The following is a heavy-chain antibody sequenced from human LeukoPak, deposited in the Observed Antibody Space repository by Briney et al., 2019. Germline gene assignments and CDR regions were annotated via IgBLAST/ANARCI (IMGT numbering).Heavy chain of an antibody. Sequence: SETLSLTCTVSGGSISSYYWSWIRQPAGKGLEWIGRIYTSGSTNYNPSLKSRVTMSVDTSKNQFSLKLSSVTAADTAVYYCARDRGTRVRGVNIPHEAFDIWGQGTMVTVSS. CDR3: ARDRGTRVRGVNIPHEAFDI. D-gene: IGHD3-10*01. CDR1: GGSISSYY. V-gene: IGHV4-4*07. CDR2: IYTSGST. J-gene: IGHJ3*02.